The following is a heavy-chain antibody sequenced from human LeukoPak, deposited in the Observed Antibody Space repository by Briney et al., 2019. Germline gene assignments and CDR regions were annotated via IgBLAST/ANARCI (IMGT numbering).Heavy chain of an antibody. CDR2: IVIGSGYT. CDR3: AADVIVGATKDFDY. V-gene: IGHV1-58*02. J-gene: IGHJ4*02. D-gene: IGHD1-26*01. Sequence: SVKLSCKASGFTFTSSAMQWVRQARGQRLEWIGCIVIGSGYTNYAEKFQERVTITRDMSKSTPYMELSSLRYEDTAVYYCAADVIVGATKDFDYWGQGTLVTVSS. CDR1: GFTFTSSA.